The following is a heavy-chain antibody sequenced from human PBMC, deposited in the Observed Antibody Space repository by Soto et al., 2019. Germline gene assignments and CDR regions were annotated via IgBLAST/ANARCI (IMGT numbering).Heavy chain of an antibody. CDR3: ARSTMVRGVTH. D-gene: IGHD3-10*01. CDR2: INAGNGNT. Sequence: QVQLVQSGAEVKKPGASVKVSCKASGYTFTSYAMHWVRQAPGQRLEWMGWINAGNGNTKYSQKFQGRVTITRDTSASTAYMELSSLRSEETAVYYCARSTMVRGVTHWGQGTLVTVSS. V-gene: IGHV1-3*01. J-gene: IGHJ4*02. CDR1: GYTFTSYA.